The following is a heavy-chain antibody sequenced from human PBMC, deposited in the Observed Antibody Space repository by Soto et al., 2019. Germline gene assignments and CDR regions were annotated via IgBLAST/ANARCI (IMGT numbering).Heavy chain of an antibody. V-gene: IGHV3-73*02. Sequence: EVQLVESGGGLVQPGGSLKLSCAASGFTFSGSAMHWVRQASGKGLEWVGRIRSEANSYATAYAASVKGRFTISRDDSKNTAYLQMNSLKTEDTAVYYCTRHSGSSSNDYWGQGTLVTVSS. CDR3: TRHSGSSSNDY. D-gene: IGHD6-6*01. CDR2: IRSEANSYAT. J-gene: IGHJ4*02. CDR1: GFTFSGSA.